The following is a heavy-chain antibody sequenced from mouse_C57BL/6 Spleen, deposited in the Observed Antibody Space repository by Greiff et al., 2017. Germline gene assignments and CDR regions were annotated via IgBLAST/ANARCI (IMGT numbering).Heavy chain of an antibody. V-gene: IGHV5-17*01. CDR1: GFTFSDYG. D-gene: IGHD1-1*01. CDR2: ISSGSSTI. CDR3: ASEDYYGSSYGYFDV. Sequence: EVMLVESGGGLVKPGGSLKLSCAASGFTFSDYGMHWVRQAPEKGLEWVAYISSGSSTIYYADTVKGRFTISRDNAKNTLFLQMTSLRSEDTAMYYCASEDYYGSSYGYFDVWGTGTTVTVSS. J-gene: IGHJ1*03.